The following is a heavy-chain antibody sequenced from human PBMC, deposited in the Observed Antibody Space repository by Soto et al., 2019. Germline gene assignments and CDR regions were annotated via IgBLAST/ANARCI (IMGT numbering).Heavy chain of an antibody. D-gene: IGHD3-16*01. J-gene: IGHJ4*02. CDR3: ARDPYLGDHQY. V-gene: IGHV1-18*01. CDR1: GYTFTTYG. Sequence: ASVKVSCKTSGYTFTTYGISWVRQAPGQGLEWVGWISAYSGKTHYAQKFQGKVTMTTDTSTNTAYLELRSLRSNDTAVYYCARDPYLGDHQYWGQGTLVTVSS. CDR2: ISAYSGKT.